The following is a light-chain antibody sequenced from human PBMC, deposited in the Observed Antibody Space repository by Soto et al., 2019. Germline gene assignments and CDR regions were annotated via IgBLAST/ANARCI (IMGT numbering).Light chain of an antibody. CDR1: ALPKQY. CDR2: KDS. J-gene: IGLJ1*01. V-gene: IGLV3-25*02. Sequence: SYELTQPPSVSVSPGQTARITCSGDALPKQYAYWYQQKPGQAPVLVIYKDSERPSGIPERFSGSSSGTTVTLTISGVQAEGEADYYCQSADSSGTSLYVFGTGTKVTVL. CDR3: QSADSSGTSLYV.